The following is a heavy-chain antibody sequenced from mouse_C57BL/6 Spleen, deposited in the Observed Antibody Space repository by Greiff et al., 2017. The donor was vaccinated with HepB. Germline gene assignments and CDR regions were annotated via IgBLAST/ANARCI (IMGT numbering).Heavy chain of an antibody. CDR3: TRGDDYVWCAY. CDR2: IYPRNSDT. D-gene: IGHD2-4*01. Sequence: VQLKESGTVLARPGASVKMSCKTSGYTFNSYWMHWVKQRPGQGLEWIGAIYPRNSDTSYNQKFKGKAKLTAVTSASTAYMEHSSLTNEDSAVYYGTRGDDYVWCAYWGQGTLVTVSA. CDR1: GYTFNSYW. V-gene: IGHV1-5*01. J-gene: IGHJ3*01.